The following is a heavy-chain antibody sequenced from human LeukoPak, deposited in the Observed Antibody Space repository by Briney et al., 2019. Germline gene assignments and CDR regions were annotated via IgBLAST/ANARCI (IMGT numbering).Heavy chain of an antibody. CDR3: ARGHALYGSYYFDY. J-gene: IGHJ4*02. D-gene: IGHD3-10*01. Sequence: KTSETLSLTCAVYGGSFSGYYWSWIPPPPGKGLEWIGELNHSGSTNYNPSLKSRATISVDTPKNHCSLKLRSVTAADTAVYYCARGHALYGSYYFDYWGQGTLVTVSS. V-gene: IGHV4-34*01. CDR2: LNHSGST. CDR1: GGSFSGYY.